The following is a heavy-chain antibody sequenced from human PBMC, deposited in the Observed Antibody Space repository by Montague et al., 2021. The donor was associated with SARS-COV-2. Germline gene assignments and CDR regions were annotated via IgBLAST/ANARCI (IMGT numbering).Heavy chain of an antibody. CDR1: GFSLSTSGMC. D-gene: IGHD4-11*01. J-gene: IGHJ6*02. CDR3: ARVTTVTYPYYYYYGMDV. CDR2: IDWDDGK. V-gene: IGHV2-70*01. Sequence: PALVKPTQTLTLTCTFSGFSLSTSGMCVSWIRQPPGKALEWLALIDWDDGKYYSTPLKTRLTISKDTSKNQVVLTMTNMDPVDTATYYCARVTTVTYPYYYYYGMDVWGQGTTVTVSS.